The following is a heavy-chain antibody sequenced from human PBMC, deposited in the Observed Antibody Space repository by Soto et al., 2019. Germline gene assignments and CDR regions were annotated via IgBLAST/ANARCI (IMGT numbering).Heavy chain of an antibody. D-gene: IGHD4-17*01. CDR3: ARDFDADLRTDFDY. Sequence: QVQLVESGGGLVKPGGSLRLSCAASGFTFSDYYMNWIRQAPGKGLEWVSYISGNGRIIQYADYAKGRFTISRDNAKNSLYLQMNSLRAEDTALYYCARDFDADLRTDFDYWGQGTLVTVSS. V-gene: IGHV3-11*01. CDR2: ISGNGRII. J-gene: IGHJ4*02. CDR1: GFTFSDYY.